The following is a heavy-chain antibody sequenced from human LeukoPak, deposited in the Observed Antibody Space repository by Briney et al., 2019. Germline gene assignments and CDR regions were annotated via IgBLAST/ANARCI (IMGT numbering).Heavy chain of an antibody. J-gene: IGHJ4*02. CDR3: ARDGDSSGPIDY. CDR2: IYSGGST. D-gene: IGHD3-22*01. V-gene: IGHV3-66*01. CDR1: GFTVSSNY. Sequence: GWSLRLSCAASGFTVSSNYMSWVRQAPGKGLEWVSVIYSGGSTYYADSVKGRFTISRDNSKNTLYLQMNSLRAEDTAVYYCARDGDSSGPIDYWGQGTLVTVSS.